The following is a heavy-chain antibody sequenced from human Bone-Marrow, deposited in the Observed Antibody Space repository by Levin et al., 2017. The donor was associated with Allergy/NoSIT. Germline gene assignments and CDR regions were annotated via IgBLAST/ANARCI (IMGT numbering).Heavy chain of an antibody. CDR1: GFSFSSYA. V-gene: IGHV3-23*01. D-gene: IGHD2-2*01. Sequence: PGGSLRLSCAASGFSFSSYAMTWVRQAPGKGLEWVSTISGSGDSTYYADSVKGRFTISRDKSKNTLHLHMNSLRAEDTAIYYCAKSGQDIVVEPAAPGEIYYYFYYMDVWGKGTTVTVSS. J-gene: IGHJ6*03. CDR3: AKSGQDIVVEPAAPGEIYYYFYYMDV. CDR2: ISGSGDST.